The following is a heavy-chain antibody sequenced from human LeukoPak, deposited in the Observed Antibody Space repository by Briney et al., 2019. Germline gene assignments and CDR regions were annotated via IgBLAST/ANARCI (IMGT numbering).Heavy chain of an antibody. V-gene: IGHV3-11*01. CDR3: ARDQGFGEFTYYYGMDV. D-gene: IGHD3-10*01. Sequence: GGSLRLSCAASGYTFSDYYMSGIRQAPGKGLEWVSYISSSGSTIYYADSVKGRFTISRDNAKNSLYLQMNSLRAEDTAVYYCARDQGFGEFTYYYGMDVWGQGTTVTVSS. CDR2: ISSSGSTI. CDR1: GYTFSDYY. J-gene: IGHJ6*02.